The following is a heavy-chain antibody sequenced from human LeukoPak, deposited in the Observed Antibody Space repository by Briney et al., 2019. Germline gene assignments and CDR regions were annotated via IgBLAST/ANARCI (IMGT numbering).Heavy chain of an antibody. CDR2: INHSGST. V-gene: IGHV4-34*01. D-gene: IGHD3-22*01. CDR1: GGSFSGYY. J-gene: IGHJ5*02. Sequence: SETLSLTCAVYGGSFSGYYWSWIRQPPGKGLEWIGEINHSGSTNYNPSLKSRVTISVDTSKNQFSLKLSSVTAADTAVYYCARVGSRFSGFDPWGQGTLVTVSS. CDR3: ARVGSRFSGFDP.